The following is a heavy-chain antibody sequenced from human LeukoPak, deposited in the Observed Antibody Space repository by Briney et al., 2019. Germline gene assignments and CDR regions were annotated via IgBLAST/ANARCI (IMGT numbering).Heavy chain of an antibody. Sequence: GGSLRLSCAASGFTFSSYAMHWVRQAPGKGLEWVAVISYDGSNKYYADSVKGRFTISRDNSKNTLYLQMNSLRAEDTAVYYCARDYYDFSMDVWGKGTMVTVSS. J-gene: IGHJ6*04. D-gene: IGHD3-22*01. CDR3: ARDYYDFSMDV. V-gene: IGHV3-30*01. CDR1: GFTFSSYA. CDR2: ISYDGSNK.